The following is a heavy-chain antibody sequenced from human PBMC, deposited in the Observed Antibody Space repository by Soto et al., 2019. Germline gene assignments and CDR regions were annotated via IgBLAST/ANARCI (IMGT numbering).Heavy chain of an antibody. CDR3: AKGNYGDYGGFDP. V-gene: IGHV3-23*01. J-gene: IGHJ5*02. CDR2: IISTGIST. CDR1: GFSFSTFA. D-gene: IGHD4-17*01. Sequence: GGSLRLSCAASGFSFSTFAMTWVRQAPGKGLEWVSTIISTGISTYYADSVKGRFTISRANSKNTLYLQMNSLRAEDSAVYYCAKGNYGDYGGFDPWGQGTLVTVSS.